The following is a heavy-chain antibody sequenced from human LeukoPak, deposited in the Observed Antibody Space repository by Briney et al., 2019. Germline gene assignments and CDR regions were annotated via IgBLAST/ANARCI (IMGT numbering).Heavy chain of an antibody. D-gene: IGHD3-3*01. CDR3: ARGLRGTKDSKLRFLGGGLNWFDP. Sequence: GRSLRRSCAASGFTFSSYAMHWVRQAPGKGLEWVAVISYDGSNKYYADSVKGRFTISRDNSKNTLYLQMNSLRAEDTAGYYCARGLRGTKDSKLRFLGGGLNWFDPWGQGTLVTVSS. J-gene: IGHJ5*02. V-gene: IGHV3-30-3*01. CDR1: GFTFSSYA. CDR2: ISYDGSNK.